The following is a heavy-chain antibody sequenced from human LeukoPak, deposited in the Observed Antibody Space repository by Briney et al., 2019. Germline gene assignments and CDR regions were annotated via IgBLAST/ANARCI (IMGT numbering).Heavy chain of an antibody. Sequence: GGSLRLSCAASGFSFGGYALHWVRQAPGKGLEWVASISWNSGDIVHADSVRGRFTISRDNAKNSLYLQMDSLRTEDTALYYCVKSGGYATAIRYFDLWGRGTLVTVSS. V-gene: IGHV3-9*01. CDR2: ISWNSGDI. CDR1: GFSFGGYA. J-gene: IGHJ2*01. D-gene: IGHD2-21*02. CDR3: VKSGGYATAIRYFDL.